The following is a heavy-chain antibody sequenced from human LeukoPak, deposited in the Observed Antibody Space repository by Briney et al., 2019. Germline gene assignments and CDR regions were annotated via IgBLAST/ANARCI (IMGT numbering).Heavy chain of an antibody. D-gene: IGHD3-22*01. V-gene: IGHV3-74*01. CDR3: TRDSDSSRYTIDY. CDR2: INSDGSST. J-gene: IGHJ4*02. Sequence: PGGSLRLSCAASGFTFSNYWMHWVRQAPGKGLVWVSRINSDGSSTSHADSVKGRFTISRDNAKNTLYLQMNSPRAEDTAVYYCTRDSDSSRYTIDYWGQGALVTVSS. CDR1: GFTFSNYW.